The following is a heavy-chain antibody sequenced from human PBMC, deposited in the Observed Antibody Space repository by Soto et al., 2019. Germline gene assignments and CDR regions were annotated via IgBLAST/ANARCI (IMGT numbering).Heavy chain of an antibody. CDR1: GFSFNIAW. V-gene: IGHV3-15*01. Sequence: VQLVESGGNLVKPGGSLRLSCAASGFSFNIAWMSWVRQAPGKGLEWVGRIKSKNDGGTTDFATPVKGRFTISRDDSKNPVYLQMNSLKIEDTAVYYCTTGLAAAGTNYWGQGTLVTVSS. CDR3: TTGLAAAGTNY. CDR2: IKSKNDGGTT. J-gene: IGHJ4*02. D-gene: IGHD6-13*01.